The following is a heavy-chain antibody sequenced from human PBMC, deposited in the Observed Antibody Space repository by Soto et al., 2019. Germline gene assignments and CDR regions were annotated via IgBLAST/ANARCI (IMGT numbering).Heavy chain of an antibody. CDR1: GFTFSAYW. D-gene: IGHD1-1*01. V-gene: IGHV3-74*01. CDR3: ARGPRVSSTGTGAH. J-gene: IGHJ4*02. CDR2: ISDDGSTA. Sequence: GGSLRLSCEVSGFTFSAYWMHWVRQVPGKGLTWVSRISDDGSTATYADSVKGRFIISRDNAKNTLYLEMNTLRADDSGLYYCARGPRVSSTGTGAHWGRGTLVTVS.